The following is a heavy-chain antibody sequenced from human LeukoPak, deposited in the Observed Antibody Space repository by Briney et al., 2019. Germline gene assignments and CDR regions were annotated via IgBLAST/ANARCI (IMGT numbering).Heavy chain of an antibody. Sequence: GASVKVSCKXSGYTFTGYYMHWVRQAPGQGLEWMGWINPNSGGTNYAQKFQGRVTMTRDTSISTAYMELSRLRSDDTAVYYCARGVSFWSGYYDYWGQGTLVTVSS. CDR1: GYTFTGYY. D-gene: IGHD3-3*01. V-gene: IGHV1-2*02. J-gene: IGHJ4*02. CDR3: ARGVSFWSGYYDY. CDR2: INPNSGGT.